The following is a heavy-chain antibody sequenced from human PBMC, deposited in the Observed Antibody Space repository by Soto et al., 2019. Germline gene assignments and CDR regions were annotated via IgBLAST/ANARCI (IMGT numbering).Heavy chain of an antibody. D-gene: IGHD3-10*01. CDR3: ERVSGYGSGASVNPYLDY. Sequence: EVQLVEAGGGLVQPGGSLRLSCAASGFTFGSYWMSWVRQAPGKGLAWLATIKMDGSAKKYVDSVKGRFTMSRDNARNSLYLQMDSLRAEDTAVYDGERVSGYGSGASVNPYLDYWGHGPLVTVSS. J-gene: IGHJ4*01. V-gene: IGHV3-7*01. CDR2: IKMDGSAK. CDR1: GFTFGSYW.